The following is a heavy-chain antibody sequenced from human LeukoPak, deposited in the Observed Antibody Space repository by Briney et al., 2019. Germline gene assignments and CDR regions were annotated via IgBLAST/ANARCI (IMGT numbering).Heavy chain of an antibody. V-gene: IGHV4-30-2*01. J-gene: IGHJ3*02. CDR2: IYHSGST. Sequence: PSETLSLTCTVSGGSISSGGYYWSWIRQPPGKGLERIGYIYHSGSTYYNPSLKSRVTISVDRSKNQFSLKLSSVTAADTAVYYCASVCSSTSCYIGPNAFDIWGQGTMVTVSS. CDR1: GGSISSGGYY. CDR3: ASVCSSTSCYIGPNAFDI. D-gene: IGHD2-2*02.